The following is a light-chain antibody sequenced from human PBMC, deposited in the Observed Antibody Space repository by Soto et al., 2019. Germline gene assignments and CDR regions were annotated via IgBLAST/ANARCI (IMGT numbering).Light chain of an antibody. V-gene: IGKV1-17*01. CDR3: LQHNSYPWT. CDR2: AAS. J-gene: IGKJ1*01. Sequence: DIQMTQSPSSLSASVGVRVTITCRASPGIRNDLGWYQQKPGKPPKRLIYAASSVQSGVPPRFSGRGSGTELTLTISSRQAEDFAAYYCLQHNSYPWTFGQGTKVEIK. CDR1: PGIRND.